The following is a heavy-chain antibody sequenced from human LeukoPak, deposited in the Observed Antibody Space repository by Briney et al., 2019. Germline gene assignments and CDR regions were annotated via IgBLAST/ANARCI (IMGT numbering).Heavy chain of an antibody. J-gene: IGHJ5*02. V-gene: IGHV4-34*01. CDR1: GGSFSGYY. CDR3: ARIAGYCSSTSCP. Sequence: SETLSLTCAVYGGSFSGYYWSWIRQPPGKGLEWIGEINHSGSTNYNPSLKSRVTISVDMSKNQFSLKLSSVTAADTAVYYCARIAGYCSSTSCPWGQGTLVTVSS. CDR2: INHSGST. D-gene: IGHD2-2*01.